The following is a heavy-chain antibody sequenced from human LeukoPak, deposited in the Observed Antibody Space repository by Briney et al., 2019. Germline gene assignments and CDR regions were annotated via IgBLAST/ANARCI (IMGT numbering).Heavy chain of an antibody. D-gene: IGHD1-26*01. CDR3: ARRIGGSAEIDY. CDR1: GVSISSSSYY. V-gene: IGHV4-39*01. Sequence: PSETLSLTCTVSGVSISSSSYYWNWIRQPPGKGLEWIGNIKYGGSTYYNPSLKSRVTISVDTSKNQFSLKLSSVTAADTAVFYCARRIGGSAEIDYWVQGTLVTVSS. CDR2: IKYGGST. J-gene: IGHJ4*02.